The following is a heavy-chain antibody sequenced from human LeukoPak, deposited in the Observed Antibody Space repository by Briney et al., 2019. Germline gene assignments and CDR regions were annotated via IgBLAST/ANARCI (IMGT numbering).Heavy chain of an antibody. V-gene: IGHV5-51*01. CDR2: IYPGDSDT. CDR3: ARLQNYCSGGSCYYNGHWFDP. J-gene: IGHJ5*02. D-gene: IGHD2-15*01. CDR1: GCSFTSYW. Sequence: GESLKISCKGSGCSFTSYWIGWVRQMPGKGLEWMGIIYPGDSDTRYSPSFQGQVTISADKSISTAYLQWSSLKASDTAMYYCARLQNYCSGGSCYYNGHWFDPGAREPWSPSPQ.